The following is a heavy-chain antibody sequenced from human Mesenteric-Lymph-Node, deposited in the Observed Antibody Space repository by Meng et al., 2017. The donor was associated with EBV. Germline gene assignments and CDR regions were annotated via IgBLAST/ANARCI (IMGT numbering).Heavy chain of an antibody. V-gene: IGHV4-61*01. J-gene: IGHJ4*02. CDR3: ASVPTDYSHSRGEFDY. D-gene: IGHD3-22*01. CDR1: GGSVNSDQYY. CDR2: VYNSENT. Sequence: QGRRLESGPRLVKPSETLSLTCTVSGGSVNSDQYYWSWIRQPPGKGLEWIGYVYNSENTNYNPSLKSRVTISVESSKNQFSLNLTSVTAADTAVYYCASVPTDYSHSRGEFDYWGQGTLVTVSS.